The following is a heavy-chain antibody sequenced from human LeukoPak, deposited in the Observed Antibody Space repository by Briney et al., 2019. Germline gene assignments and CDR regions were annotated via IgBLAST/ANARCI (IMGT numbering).Heavy chain of an antibody. Sequence: SGPTLVNPTQTPTLTCTFSGFSLSTSGMCVSWIRQPPGKALEWLARIDWDDDKYYSTSLKTRLTISKDTSKNQVVLTMTNMDPVDTATYYCARMSYDSSGYSLSPFDYWGQGTLVTVSS. D-gene: IGHD3-22*01. CDR2: IDWDDDK. V-gene: IGHV2-70*11. CDR3: ARMSYDSSGYSLSPFDY. CDR1: GFSLSTSGMC. J-gene: IGHJ4*02.